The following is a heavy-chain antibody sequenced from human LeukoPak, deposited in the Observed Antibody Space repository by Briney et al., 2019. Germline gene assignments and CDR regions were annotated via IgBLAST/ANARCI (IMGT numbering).Heavy chain of an antibody. CDR2: ISSSGSTI. CDR3: ARPFWSGYPDAFDI. Sequence: PGGSLRLSCAASGFTFSDYYMSWIRQAPGKGLEWVSYISSSGSTIYYADSVKGRFTISRDNAKNSLYLQMNSLRAEDTAVYYCARPFWSGYPDAFDIWGQGTMVTVSS. V-gene: IGHV3-11*04. CDR1: GFTFSDYY. J-gene: IGHJ3*02. D-gene: IGHD3-3*01.